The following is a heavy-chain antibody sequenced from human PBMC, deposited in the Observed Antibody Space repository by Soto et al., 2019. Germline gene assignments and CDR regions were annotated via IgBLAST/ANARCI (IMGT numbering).Heavy chain of an antibody. CDR1: GGSISSYY. CDR3: ARDMTTVTAGFDP. D-gene: IGHD4-4*01. J-gene: IGHJ5*02. CDR2: IYYSGST. Sequence: PSETLSLTCTVSGGSISSYYWSWIRQPPGKGLEWIGYIYYSGSTNYNPSLKSRVTISVDTSKNQFSLKLSSVTAADTAVYYCARDMTTVTAGFDPWGQGTLVTVSS. V-gene: IGHV4-59*01.